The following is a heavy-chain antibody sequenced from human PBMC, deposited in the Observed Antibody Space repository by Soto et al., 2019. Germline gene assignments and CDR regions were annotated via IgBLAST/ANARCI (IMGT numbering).Heavy chain of an antibody. CDR2: MNPNSGNT. D-gene: IGHD2-21*02. CDR3: ALQSRGAVTAITWLHP. Sequence: QVQLVQSGAEVKKPGASVKVSCKASGYTFTSYDINWVRQATGQGLEWMGWMNPNSGNTGYAQKFQGRVPVSRNASISTAYMELSSLRSEDTAVYYCALQSRGAVTAITWLHPWGQGTLVTVSS. V-gene: IGHV1-8*01. J-gene: IGHJ5*02. CDR1: GYTFTSYD.